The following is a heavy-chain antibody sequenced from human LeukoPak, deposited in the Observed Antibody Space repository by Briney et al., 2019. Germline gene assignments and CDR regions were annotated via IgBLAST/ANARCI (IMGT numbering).Heavy chain of an antibody. J-gene: IGHJ4*02. Sequence: GGSLRPSCAASGFFFSNYDMNWVRQAPGKGLEWVSGLSGSGGSTFYADSVKGRFTISRDNSKNTVYLQMNSLRGEDTAIYYCARGVTVTTDFWGQGILVTVSS. CDR1: GFFFSNYD. CDR3: ARGVTVTTDF. D-gene: IGHD4-17*01. V-gene: IGHV3-23*01. CDR2: LSGSGGST.